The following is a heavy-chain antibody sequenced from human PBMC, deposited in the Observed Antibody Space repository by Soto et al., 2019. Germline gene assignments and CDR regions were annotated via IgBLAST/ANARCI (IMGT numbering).Heavy chain of an antibody. J-gene: IGHJ6*02. CDR1: GYRFSKQW. V-gene: IGHV5-51*01. D-gene: IGHD2-15*01. CDR2: IYPCESQT. CDR3: ARRVVASAAPAYGSEG. Sequence: RGESLKISCKGFGYRFSKQWIGWVRQIPWKGLEWMGIIYPCESQTTYSPSFEGQVTFSADNSIITAVLQWSSLKGSDTAMYYCARRVVASAAPAYGSEGWGHGTTVAAS.